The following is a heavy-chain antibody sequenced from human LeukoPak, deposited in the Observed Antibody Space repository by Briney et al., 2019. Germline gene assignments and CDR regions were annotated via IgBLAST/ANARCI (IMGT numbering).Heavy chain of an antibody. V-gene: IGHV3-30*03. CDR1: GFTFRSYG. CDR2: ISYDGNNK. CDR3: ARLTPRLYCSSRSCWGGWFDA. Sequence: GGSLRLSCAASGFTFRSYGMHWVRQAPGKGLEWVALISYDGNNKYYADSVKGRFTISRDNAKNSLYLQMNTLRAEDTAVYYCARLTPRLYCSSRSCWGGWFDAWGQGTLVTVSS. D-gene: IGHD2-2*01. J-gene: IGHJ5*02.